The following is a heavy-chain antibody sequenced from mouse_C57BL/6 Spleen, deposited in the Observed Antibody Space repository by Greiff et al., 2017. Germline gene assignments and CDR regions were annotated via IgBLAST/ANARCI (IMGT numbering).Heavy chain of an antibody. CDR3: ARPSRSSYWYFDV. CDR1: GFTFTDYY. Sequence: EVMLVESGGGLVQPGGSLSLSCAASGFTFTDYYMSWVRQPPGKALEWLGFIRNKANGYTTEYSASVKGRFTISRDNSQSILYLQMNALRAEDSATYYCARPSRSSYWYFDVWGTGTTVTVSS. V-gene: IGHV7-3*01. J-gene: IGHJ1*03. D-gene: IGHD1-1*01. CDR2: IRNKANGYTT.